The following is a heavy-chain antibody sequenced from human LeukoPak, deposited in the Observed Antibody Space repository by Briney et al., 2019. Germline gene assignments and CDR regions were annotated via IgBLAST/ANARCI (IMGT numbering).Heavy chain of an antibody. CDR2: IRDKVNSCTT. D-gene: IGHD2-2*01. J-gene: IGHJ4*02. V-gene: IGHV3-72*01. CDR3: ARVVPAATEIDY. Sequence: GGSLRLSCAASGFTFSDHYMDWVRQAPGKGLEWVGRIRDKVNSCTTQYAASVRGRFTISRDNSKNSVYVQLNSLKTEDTAVYYCARVVPAATEIDYWGQGTLVTVSS. CDR1: GFTFSDHY.